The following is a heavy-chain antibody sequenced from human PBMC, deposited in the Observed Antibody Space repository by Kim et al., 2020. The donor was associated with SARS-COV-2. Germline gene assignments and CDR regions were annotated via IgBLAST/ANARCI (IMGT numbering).Heavy chain of an antibody. Sequence: GGSLRLSCAASGFTFSSYGMHWVRQAPGKGLEWVAVISYDGSNKYYADSVKGRFTISRDNSKNTLYLQMNSLRAEDTAVYYCAKDLFSSGWYSGVYYYGMDVWGQGTTVTVSS. V-gene: IGHV3-30*18. CDR2: ISYDGSNK. D-gene: IGHD6-19*01. CDR1: GFTFSSYG. CDR3: AKDLFSSGWYSGVYYYGMDV. J-gene: IGHJ6*02.